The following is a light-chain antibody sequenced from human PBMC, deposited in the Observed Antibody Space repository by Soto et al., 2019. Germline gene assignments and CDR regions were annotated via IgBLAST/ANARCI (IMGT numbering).Light chain of an antibody. Sequence: EILLTQSPGTLSLSPGDRATLSCRASQTVSNIYLVWYQQRPGQAPRLLIYETSIRASGIPDRFSGSGSGTDFTLTISRLEPEDFAVYWCQQFGTSPYTFVQGTKVEIK. CDR2: ETS. CDR3: QQFGTSPYT. J-gene: IGKJ2*01. V-gene: IGKV3-20*01. CDR1: QTVSNIY.